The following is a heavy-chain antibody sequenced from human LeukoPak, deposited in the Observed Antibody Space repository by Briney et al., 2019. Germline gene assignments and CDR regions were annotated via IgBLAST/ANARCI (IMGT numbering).Heavy chain of an antibody. D-gene: IGHD3-22*01. CDR1: GFTFSYYE. Sequence: PGGSLRLSCAASGFTFSYYEMNWVRQAPGKGLEWISYISGSGETRSYADSVRGRFTISRDNANYSLNLQMNSLRAEDTAVYYCARDLHTSGSIALDSWGQGIRVIVSS. J-gene: IGHJ4*02. CDR3: ARDLHTSGSIALDS. V-gene: IGHV3-48*03. CDR2: ISGSGETR.